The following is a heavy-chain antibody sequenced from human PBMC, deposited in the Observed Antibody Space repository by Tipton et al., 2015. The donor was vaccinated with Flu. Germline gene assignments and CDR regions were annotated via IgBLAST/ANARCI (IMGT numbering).Heavy chain of an antibody. Sequence: TLSLTCTVSGGSMSSFYWTWIRQPAGKGLERIGRMYVSGSTKYNPSLKSRVTMSVDTSKNQFSLKLSSVTAADTAVYYCARYGTYDGSRYFQHWGQGTLVTVSS. CDR3: ARYGTYDGSRYFQH. V-gene: IGHV4-4*07. CDR1: GGSMSSFY. CDR2: MYVSGST. J-gene: IGHJ1*01. D-gene: IGHD1-26*01.